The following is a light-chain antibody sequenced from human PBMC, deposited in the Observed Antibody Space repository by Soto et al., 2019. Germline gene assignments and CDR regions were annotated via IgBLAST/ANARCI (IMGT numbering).Light chain of an antibody. CDR1: SSDVGGYNY. Sequence: QSALTQLPSASGSPGQSVTISCTGTSSDVGGYNYVSWYQQYPGKAPKLMIYEVSKRPSGVPDRFSGSKSGKTASLTVSGLQPEDEADYYCTSYAGSNIWVFGGGTKLTVL. V-gene: IGLV2-8*01. J-gene: IGLJ3*02. CDR2: EVS. CDR3: TSYAGSNIWV.